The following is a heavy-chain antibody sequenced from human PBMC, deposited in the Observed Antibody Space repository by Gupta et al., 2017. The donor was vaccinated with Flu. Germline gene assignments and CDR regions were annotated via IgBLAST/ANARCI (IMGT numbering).Heavy chain of an antibody. CDR3: ARDVYSSSSGRDPYYYYGMDV. Sequence: SRVTISVDTSKNQFSLKLSSVTAADTAVYYCARDVYSSSSGRDPYYYYGMDVWGQGTTVTVSS. J-gene: IGHJ6*02. V-gene: IGHV4-31*02. D-gene: IGHD6-6*01.